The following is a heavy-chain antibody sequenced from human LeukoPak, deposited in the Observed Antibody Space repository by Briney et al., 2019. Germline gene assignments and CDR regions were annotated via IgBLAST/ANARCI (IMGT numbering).Heavy chain of an antibody. V-gene: IGHV1-24*01. CDR1: GYTLTELS. J-gene: IGHJ6*03. CDR2: FDPEDGET. CDR3: ATGVVPAAIRHYYYYMDV. D-gene: IGHD2-2*02. Sequence: GASVKVSCKVSGYTLTELSMHWVRQAPGKGLEWMGGFDPEDGETIYAQKFQGRVTMTEGTSTDTVYMELSSLRSEDTAVYYCATGVVPAAIRHYYYYMDVWGKGTTVTVSS.